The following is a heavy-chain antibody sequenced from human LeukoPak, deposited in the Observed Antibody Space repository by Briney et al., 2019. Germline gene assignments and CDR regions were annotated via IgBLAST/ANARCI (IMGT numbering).Heavy chain of an antibody. V-gene: IGHV4-39*01. Sequence: PSETLSLTCTVSGDSISSNSYYWGWIRQPPGKGLEWIGSIYYSGSTYNNPSLKSRVTISVDTSKNQFSLKLNSVTAADTAVYYCARHERNCNNGGYWGQGTLVTVSS. J-gene: IGHJ4*02. CDR1: GDSISSNSYY. CDR2: IYYSGST. D-gene: IGHD1/OR15-1a*01. CDR3: ARHERNCNNGGY.